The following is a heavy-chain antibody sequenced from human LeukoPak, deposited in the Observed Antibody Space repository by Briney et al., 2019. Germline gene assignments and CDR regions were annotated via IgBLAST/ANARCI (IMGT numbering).Heavy chain of an antibody. CDR3: ARDIRKYQLRSPGMDV. CDR1: GGTFSSYA. V-gene: IGHV1-69*05. CDR2: IIPVFGTS. J-gene: IGHJ6*04. Sequence: SVKVSCKASGGTFSSYAISWVRQAPGQGLEWMGGIIPVFGTSSYAQKFQGRVTMTRDMSTSTVYMELSSLRSEDTAVYYCARDIRKYQLRSPGMDVWGKGTTVTVSS. D-gene: IGHD2-2*01.